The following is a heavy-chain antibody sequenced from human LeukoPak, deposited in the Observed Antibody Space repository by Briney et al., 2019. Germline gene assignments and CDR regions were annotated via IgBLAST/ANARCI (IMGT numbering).Heavy chain of an antibody. D-gene: IGHD3-3*01. CDR3: ASSSPIFGVAIDY. CDR2: ISYDGSNK. V-gene: IGHV3-30-3*01. J-gene: IGHJ4*02. CDR1: GFTFSSYA. Sequence: GGSLRLSCAASGFTFSSYAMHWVRQAPGKGLGWVAVISYDGSNKYYADSVKGRFTISRDNSKNTLYLQMNSLRAEDTAVYYCASSSPIFGVAIDYWGQGTLVTVSS.